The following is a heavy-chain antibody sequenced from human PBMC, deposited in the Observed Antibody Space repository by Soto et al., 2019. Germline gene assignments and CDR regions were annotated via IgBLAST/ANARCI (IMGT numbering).Heavy chain of an antibody. CDR2: IYWNDAK. D-gene: IGHD6-19*01. CDR3: AHRPSGWYLFDY. V-gene: IGHV2-5*01. CDR1: GFSLSTSGLG. Sequence: QITLKESGPTLVRPTQTLTLTCTFSGFSLSTSGLGVGWIRQPPGKALEWLALIYWNDAKRYSPSLKARLTNTKDPYKNHVVLTMTNMDPVDTATYYCAHRPSGWYLFDYWGQRTLVTVSS. J-gene: IGHJ4*02.